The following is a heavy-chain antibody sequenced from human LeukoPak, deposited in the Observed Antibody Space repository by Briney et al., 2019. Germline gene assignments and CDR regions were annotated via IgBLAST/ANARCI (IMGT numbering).Heavy chain of an antibody. CDR2: INDSGST. D-gene: IGHD6-6*01. Sequence: SATLSLTFAVYGGSFSGYYWSWIRQPPGKGLEWIGEINDSGSTNYNPSLKSRVTISVDTSKNQFSLKLSSVTAADTAVYYCARGPPRSSTAARPYSDYWGQGTLVTVSS. CDR1: GGSFSGYY. J-gene: IGHJ4*02. CDR3: ARGPPRSSTAARPYSDY. V-gene: IGHV4-34*01.